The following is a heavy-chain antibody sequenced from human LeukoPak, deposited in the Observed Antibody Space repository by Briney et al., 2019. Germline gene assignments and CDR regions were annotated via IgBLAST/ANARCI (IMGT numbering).Heavy chain of an antibody. D-gene: IGHD3-22*01. Sequence: PGGSLRLSCAASGFIFSSHGMHWVRQAPGKGLEWVAVIWFDGNDKYYADSVKGRFTISRDNSKNTLYLQMNSLRAEDTAVYYCAKDVGYYYDSSGYYQIYWGQGTLVTVSS. CDR1: GFIFSSHG. J-gene: IGHJ4*02. CDR2: IWFDGNDK. CDR3: AKDVGYYYDSSGYYQIY. V-gene: IGHV3-30*02.